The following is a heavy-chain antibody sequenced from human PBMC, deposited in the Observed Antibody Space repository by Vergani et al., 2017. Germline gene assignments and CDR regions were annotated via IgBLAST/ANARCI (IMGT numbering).Heavy chain of an antibody. CDR2: IYTSGST. CDR3: ARDKWGYGSSTSCYAPYGY. D-gene: IGHD2-2*01. Sequence: QVQLQESGPGLVKPSQTLSLTCTVSGGSISSGSYYWGWIRPPAGKGLEWIGRIYTSGSTNYNPFLKSRATMAVDTSKNQFYLKRSSVTAANTAVYYGARDKWGYGSSTSCYAPYGYWGQGTLVTVSS. CDR1: GGSISSGSYY. J-gene: IGHJ4*02. V-gene: IGHV4-61*02.